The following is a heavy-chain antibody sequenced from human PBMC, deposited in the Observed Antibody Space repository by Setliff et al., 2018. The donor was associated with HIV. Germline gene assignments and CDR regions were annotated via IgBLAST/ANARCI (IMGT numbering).Heavy chain of an antibody. J-gene: IGHJ5*02. CDR2: INEDGSTK. V-gene: IGHV3-7*03. Sequence: LRLSCAASGFPFSSHWMNWVRQATGKGLEWVDNINEDGSTKYYVDSVEGRFTISRDDSKNTVYLQMHSLRVEDTAVYYCARGIKWLDPWGQGTLVTVSS. CDR1: GFPFSSHW. CDR3: ARGIKWLDP.